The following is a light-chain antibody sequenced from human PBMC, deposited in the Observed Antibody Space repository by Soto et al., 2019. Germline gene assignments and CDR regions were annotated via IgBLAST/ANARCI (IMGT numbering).Light chain of an antibody. V-gene: IGLV2-8*01. CDR2: EVN. J-gene: IGLJ1*01. CDR3: SSYSRSINYV. Sequence: QSVLTQPPSASGSPGQSVTISCTGSNNDIGGYTYASWYQQLPGKAPKLIIYEVNKRPSGIPDRFSGSKSGNTASLTVSGLQPEDEAEYFCSSYSRSINYVFGTGTKV. CDR1: NNDIGGYTY.